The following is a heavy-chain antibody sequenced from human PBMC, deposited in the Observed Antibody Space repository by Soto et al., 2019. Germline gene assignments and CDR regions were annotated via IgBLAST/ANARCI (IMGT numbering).Heavy chain of an antibody. J-gene: IGHJ4*02. Sequence: QVQLVQSGAEVKKPGSSVKVSCKASGGTFSSYTISWVRQAPGQGLEWMGRIIPILGIANYAQKFQGRVMITADKSTSTAYMELSSLRSEDTAVYYCATGHYGDYFGYWGQGTLVTVSS. CDR1: GGTFSSYT. V-gene: IGHV1-69*02. CDR2: IIPILGIA. D-gene: IGHD4-17*01. CDR3: ATGHYGDYFGY.